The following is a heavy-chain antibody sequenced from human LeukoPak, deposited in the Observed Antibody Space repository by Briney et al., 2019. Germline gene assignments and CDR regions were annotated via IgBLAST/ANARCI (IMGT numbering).Heavy chain of an antibody. CDR1: GFTFSSYG. CDR3: AKGHAILTLVQWLVRGIDY. CDR2: IRYDGSNK. Sequence: GGSLRLPCAASGFTFSSYGMHWVRQAPGKGLEWVAFIRYDGSNKYYADSVKGRFTISRDNSKNTLYLQMNSLRAEDTAVYYCAKGHAILTLVQWLVRGIDYWGQGTLVTVSS. V-gene: IGHV3-30*02. J-gene: IGHJ4*02. D-gene: IGHD6-19*01.